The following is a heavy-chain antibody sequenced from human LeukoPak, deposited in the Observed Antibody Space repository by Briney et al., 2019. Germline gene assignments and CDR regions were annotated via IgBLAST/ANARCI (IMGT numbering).Heavy chain of an antibody. D-gene: IGHD4-17*01. V-gene: IGHV1-18*01. CDR2: ISAYNDNT. CDR1: GYTFTSYD. Sequence: ASVKVSRKASGYTFTSYDISWVRQAPGQGLEGMGWISAYNDNTNDAQKLQGRVTMTTDTSTSTAYMELRSLGSDDTALYYCARTVTTHRAFDIWGQGTMVTVSS. J-gene: IGHJ3*02. CDR3: ARTVTTHRAFDI.